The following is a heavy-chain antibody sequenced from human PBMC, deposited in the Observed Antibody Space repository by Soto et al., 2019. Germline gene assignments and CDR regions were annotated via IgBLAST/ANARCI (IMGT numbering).Heavy chain of an antibody. Sequence: VGSLRLSCAASGFTFSSDGMHWFRQAPVEGLEWVSYISSTSSTIFYADSVKGRFTISRDNAKNSLYLQMNSLSAEDTAVYYCARVRQIYYYYDMDVWGQGTTVTVSS. CDR3: ARVRQIYYYYDMDV. CDR1: GFTFSSDG. V-gene: IGHV3-48*01. CDR2: ISSTSSTI. J-gene: IGHJ6*02.